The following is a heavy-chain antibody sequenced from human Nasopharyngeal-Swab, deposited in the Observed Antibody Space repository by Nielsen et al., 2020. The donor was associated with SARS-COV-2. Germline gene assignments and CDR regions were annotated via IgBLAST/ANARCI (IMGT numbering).Heavy chain of an antibody. Sequence: GESLKISCAASGFTFRSYAMNWVRQAPGKGLEWVSYISSSGSTIYYADSVKGRFTISRDNAKNSLYLQMNSLRAEDTAVYYCARVQLWLMFSAGMDVWGQGTTVTVSS. CDR2: ISSSGSTI. V-gene: IGHV3-48*03. J-gene: IGHJ6*02. CDR1: GFTFRSYA. CDR3: ARVQLWLMFSAGMDV. D-gene: IGHD5-18*01.